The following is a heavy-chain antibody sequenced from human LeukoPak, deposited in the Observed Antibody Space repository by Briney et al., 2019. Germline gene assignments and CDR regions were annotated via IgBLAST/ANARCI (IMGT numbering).Heavy chain of an antibody. CDR2: ISGYNGNM. Sequence: ASVKVSCKASGYTFTSYGISWVRQAPGQGLEWMGWISGYNGNMNYAQKFQGRVTMTTDTSTRTAYMELSSLRSEDTAVYYCARDQTYHPTGDWDFDYWGQGTLVTVSS. CDR1: GYTFTSYG. D-gene: IGHD7-27*01. J-gene: IGHJ4*02. CDR3: ARDQTYHPTGDWDFDY. V-gene: IGHV1-18*01.